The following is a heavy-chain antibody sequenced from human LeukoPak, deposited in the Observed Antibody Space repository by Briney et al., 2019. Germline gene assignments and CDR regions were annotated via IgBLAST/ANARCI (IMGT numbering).Heavy chain of an antibody. V-gene: IGHV3-23*01. Sequence: GGSLRLSCAASGFTFNNYAMSWVRQAPGMGLEWLSYVSGSGGATYYAASVKGRFTISRDNSKDTVYLQMGSLRAEDTAVYYCAKNRGGTYKYYMDVWGNGTTVTVSS. J-gene: IGHJ6*03. D-gene: IGHD1-1*01. CDR3: AKNRGGTYKYYMDV. CDR1: GFTFNNYA. CDR2: VSGSGGAT.